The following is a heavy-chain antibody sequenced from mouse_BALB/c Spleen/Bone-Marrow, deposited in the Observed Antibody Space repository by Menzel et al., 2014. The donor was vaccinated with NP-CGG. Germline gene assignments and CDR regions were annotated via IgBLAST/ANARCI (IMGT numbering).Heavy chain of an antibody. Sequence: QVQLQQSGPELVRPGVSVKISCKGSGYTFTDYAMHWVKRSHAKSLEWIGLISTFSGNTNYNQKFKGKATMTVDKSSSTAYMELARLTSEDSAIYYCARGDHRYDETMDYWGQGTSVTVSS. CDR2: ISTFSGNT. CDR3: ARGDHRYDETMDY. V-gene: IGHV1S137*01. CDR1: GYTFTDYA. D-gene: IGHD2-14*01. J-gene: IGHJ4*01.